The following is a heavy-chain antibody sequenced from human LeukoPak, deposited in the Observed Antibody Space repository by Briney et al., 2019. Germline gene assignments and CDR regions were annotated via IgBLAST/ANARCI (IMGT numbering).Heavy chain of an antibody. CDR3: ARVRFDFGVVIPDY. CDR1: GGSISSGDYY. V-gene: IGHV4-30-4*08. Sequence: SQTLSLTCTVSGGSISSGDYYWSWIRQPPGKGLEWIGYIYYSGSTYYNPSLKSRVTISVDTSKNQFSLKLSSVTAADTAVYYCARVRFDFGVVIPDYWGQGTLVTVSS. CDR2: IYYSGST. J-gene: IGHJ4*02. D-gene: IGHD3-3*01.